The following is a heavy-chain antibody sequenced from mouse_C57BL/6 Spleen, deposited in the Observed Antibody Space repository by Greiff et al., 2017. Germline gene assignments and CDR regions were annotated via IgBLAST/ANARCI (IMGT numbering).Heavy chain of an antibody. CDR1: GYTFTSYW. V-gene: IGHV1-69*01. CDR2: IDPSDSYT. D-gene: IGHD1-1*02. J-gene: IGHJ3*01. Sequence: QVQLQQPGAELVMPGASVKLSCKASGYTFTSYWMHWVKQRPGQGLEWIGEIDPSDSYTNYNQKFKGKSTLTVDKSSSTAYMQLSSLTSEDSAVYYCARGVGSNFWFAYWGQGTLVTVSA. CDR3: ARGVGSNFWFAY.